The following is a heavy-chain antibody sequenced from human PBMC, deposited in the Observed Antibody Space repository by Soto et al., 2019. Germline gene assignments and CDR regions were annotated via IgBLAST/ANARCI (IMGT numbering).Heavy chain of an antibody. CDR2: IIPIFGTA. D-gene: IGHD6-13*01. Sequence: QVQLVQSGAEVKKPGSSVKVSCKASGGTFSSYAISWVRQAPGQGLEWMGGIIPIFGTANYAQKFQGRVTITADESTSTAYMGLNSLKSEDTAVYYCARHVAAARYYYGMDVWGQGTTVTVSS. V-gene: IGHV1-69*12. CDR3: ARHVAAARYYYGMDV. J-gene: IGHJ6*02. CDR1: GGTFSSYA.